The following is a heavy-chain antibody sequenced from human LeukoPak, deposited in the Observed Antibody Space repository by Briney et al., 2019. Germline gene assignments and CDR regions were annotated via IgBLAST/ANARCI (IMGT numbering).Heavy chain of an antibody. CDR2: IYYSGST. Sequence: PSETLSLTCTVSGGSISSSSYYWGWIRQPPGEGLEWIGSIYYSGSTYYNPSLKSRVTISVDTSKNQFSLKLSSVTAADTAMYYCARRTYYYDSSGYYFDYWGQGTLVTVSS. CDR1: GGSISSSSYY. CDR3: ARRTYYYDSSGYYFDY. D-gene: IGHD3-22*01. J-gene: IGHJ4*02. V-gene: IGHV4-39*07.